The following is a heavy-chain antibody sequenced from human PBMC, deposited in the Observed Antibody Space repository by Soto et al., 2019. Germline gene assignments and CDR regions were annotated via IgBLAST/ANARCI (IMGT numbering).Heavy chain of an antibody. D-gene: IGHD3-22*01. CDR1: GYTFTSYA. V-gene: IGHV1-3*01. Sequence: ASVKVSCKASGYTFTSYAMHWVRQAPGQRLEWMGWINAGNGNTKYSQKFQGRVTITRDTSASTAYMELSSLRSEDSVMYFCEKHFYFDIIYYYPTNPQFPFDSWAQGTLATVSS. CDR2: INAGNGNT. J-gene: IGHJ4*02. CDR3: EKHFYFDIIYYYPTNPQFPFDS.